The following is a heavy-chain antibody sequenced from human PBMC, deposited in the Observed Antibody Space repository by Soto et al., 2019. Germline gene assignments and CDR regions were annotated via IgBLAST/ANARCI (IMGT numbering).Heavy chain of an antibody. D-gene: IGHD3-10*01. J-gene: IGHJ5*02. CDR1: GGSISSSSYY. CDR3: ARLLFGAANWFDP. CDR2: IYYSGST. V-gene: IGHV4-61*05. Sequence: SETLSLTCTVSGGSISSSSYYWGWIRQPPGKGLEWIGYIYYSGSTNYNPSLKSRVTISVDTSKNQFSQKLSSVTAADTAVYYCARLLFGAANWFDPWGQGTLVTVSS.